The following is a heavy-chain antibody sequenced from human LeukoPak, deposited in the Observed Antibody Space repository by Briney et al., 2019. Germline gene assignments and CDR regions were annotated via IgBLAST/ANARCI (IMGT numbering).Heavy chain of an antibody. V-gene: IGHV4-39*01. CDR1: GGSISSGSYY. D-gene: IGHD3-9*01. CDR3: ARVGVLRYFDWLSP. Sequence: PSETLSLTCTVSGGSISSGSYYWGWIHQPPGKGLEWIGSIYYSGNTYYNPSLKSRVTISVDTSRNQFSLKLSSVTAADTAVYYCARVGVLRYFDWLSPWGQGTLVTVSS. CDR2: IYYSGNT. J-gene: IGHJ5*02.